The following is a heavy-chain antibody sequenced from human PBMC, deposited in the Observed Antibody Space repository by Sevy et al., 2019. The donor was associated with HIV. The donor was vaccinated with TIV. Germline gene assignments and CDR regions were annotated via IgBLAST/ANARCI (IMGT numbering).Heavy chain of an antibody. J-gene: IGHJ4*02. D-gene: IGHD3-22*01. CDR3: ATAPGYYDSAPFDY. CDR2: IKSKIDGETT. V-gene: IGHV3-15*01. Sequence: GGSLRLSCAVSGFTFSNAWMNWVRQAPGTGLQWVGLIKSKIDGETTDYVAPVKGIFTISRDDSTNTLYLQMNSLKTEDTGVYFCATAPGYYDSAPFDYWGPGTLVTVSS. CDR1: GFTFSNAW.